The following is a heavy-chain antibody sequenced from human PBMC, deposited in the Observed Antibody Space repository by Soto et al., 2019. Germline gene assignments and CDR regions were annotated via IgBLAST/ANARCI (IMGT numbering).Heavy chain of an antibody. D-gene: IGHD3-10*01. CDR1: GFSLSTSEVG. Sequence: QTTLKESGPPLVKPTQTLTLTCTFSGFSLSTSEVGVGWIRQPPGKALEWLALIYWDDDKRYSPSLKSRLTITKDTSKNQVVLTMTNMDPVDTATYYCAHRMAAGGYFDYWGQGTLVTVSS. CDR3: AHRMAAGGYFDY. V-gene: IGHV2-5*02. J-gene: IGHJ4*02. CDR2: IYWDDDK.